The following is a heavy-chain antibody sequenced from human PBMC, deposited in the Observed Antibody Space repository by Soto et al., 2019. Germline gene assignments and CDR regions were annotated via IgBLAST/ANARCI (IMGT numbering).Heavy chain of an antibody. Sequence: GGSLILSCAVSGFTFNSYSMNWVRQAPGKGREWVSSISSFSNYMYYTDSVKGRFTISRDNARNSLYLQMISLRAGDTAVYYCPRGDYYDTSGPFSDAFDIWGQGTMVTVSS. CDR1: GFTFNSYS. CDR2: ISSFSNYM. D-gene: IGHD3-22*01. V-gene: IGHV3-21*01. J-gene: IGHJ3*02. CDR3: PRGDYYDTSGPFSDAFDI.